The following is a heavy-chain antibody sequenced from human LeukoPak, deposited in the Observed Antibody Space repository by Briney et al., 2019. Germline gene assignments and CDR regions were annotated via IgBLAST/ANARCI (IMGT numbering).Heavy chain of an antibody. Sequence: SETLSLTCAVYGGSFSGYYWSWIRQPPGKGLEWIGYIYYSGSTNYNPSLKSRVTISVDTSKNQFSLKLSSVTAADTAVYYCARDQQLGVYWYFDLWGRGTLVTVSS. CDR2: IYYSGST. CDR1: GGSFSGYY. CDR3: ARDQQLGVYWYFDL. D-gene: IGHD7-27*01. J-gene: IGHJ2*01. V-gene: IGHV4-59*12.